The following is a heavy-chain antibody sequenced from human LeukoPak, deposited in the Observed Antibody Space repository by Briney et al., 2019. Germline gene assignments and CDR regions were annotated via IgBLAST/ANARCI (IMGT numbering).Heavy chain of an antibody. CDR1: GFTFSNYY. CDR2: ISDIGTNI. J-gene: IGHJ4*02. D-gene: IGHD1-1*01. Sequence: GGSLRLSCVVSGFTFSNYYMGWIRQAPGKGLECISYISDIGTNIYYADSVKGRFTVSRDTAKNSLFLHMNRLRDDDTAVYYCAKAPASGSDRSTYNRDCFYHWGRGSLVTVSS. CDR3: AKAPASGSDRSTYNRDCFYH. V-gene: IGHV3-11*01.